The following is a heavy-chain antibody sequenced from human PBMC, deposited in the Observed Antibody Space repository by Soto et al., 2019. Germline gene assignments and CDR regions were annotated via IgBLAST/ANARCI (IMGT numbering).Heavy chain of an antibody. CDR3: ERVSPPSTTDAFDI. CDR1: GGSISSGGYY. V-gene: IGHV4-31*03. Sequence: SEALSLTCTVSGGSISSGGYYWRWIRQHPGKGLEWIGYIYYSGSTYYNPSLKSRVTISVDTSKNQFSPKLSSVTAADTAVYYCERVSPPSTTDAFDIWGQGTMVTVSS. J-gene: IGHJ3*02. CDR2: IYYSGST.